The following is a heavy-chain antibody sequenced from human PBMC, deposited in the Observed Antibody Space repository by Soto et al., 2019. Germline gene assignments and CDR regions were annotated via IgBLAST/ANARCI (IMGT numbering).Heavy chain of an antibody. CDR1: GFTFTNYA. CDR2: ISGSGRGAATFYP. Sequence: GGSLRLSCAASGFTFTNYAMSWVRQAPGKGLEWVSTISGSGRGAATFYPHYADSVKGRFTISRDNSKNTLYLQMSSLRAEDTAVYYCVNPNHGGNSAYFDYWGQGTLVTVSS. V-gene: IGHV3-23*01. J-gene: IGHJ4*02. D-gene: IGHD2-21*02. CDR3: VNPNHGGNSAYFDY.